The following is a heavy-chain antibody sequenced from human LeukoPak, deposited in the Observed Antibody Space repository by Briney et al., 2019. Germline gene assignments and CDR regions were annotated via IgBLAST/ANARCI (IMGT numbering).Heavy chain of an antibody. J-gene: IGHJ4*02. CDR2: INPNTGVT. V-gene: IGHV1-2*02. CDR3: ARDGALDY. D-gene: IGHD3-16*01. CDR1: GFTFTDYY. Sequence: SGGSLRLSCAASGFTFTDYYMHWVRQAPGQGLEWMGWINPNTGVTNRAQKFQGRVTMTRDTSITTAYMELTRLKSDDTAVYYCARDGALDYWGQGTLVTVSS.